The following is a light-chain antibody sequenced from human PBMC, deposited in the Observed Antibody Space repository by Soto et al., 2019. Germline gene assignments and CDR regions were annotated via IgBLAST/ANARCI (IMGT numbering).Light chain of an antibody. Sequence: DIQMTQSPSSLSTSVGDRVTITCQATQDIGYFLNWYQQKPGKATNLLIYDASYLETGVTSRFSGSGSGTDFTFTISSQQPEDRATDYWQQYDNFPYTFGQGTKLEIK. V-gene: IGKV1-33*01. CDR3: QQYDNFPYT. J-gene: IGKJ2*01. CDR1: QDIGYF. CDR2: DAS.